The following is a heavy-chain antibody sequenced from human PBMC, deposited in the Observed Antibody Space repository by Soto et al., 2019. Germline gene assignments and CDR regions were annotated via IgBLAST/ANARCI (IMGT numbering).Heavy chain of an antibody. D-gene: IGHD2-15*01. V-gene: IGHV1-46*01. Sequence: QVQLVQSGSEVKKPGASVKVSCKASGYTFTTHHMHWVRQAPGQGLEWMGIINPSGGSTSYAQKFQVRLTVTIDTSTSTVYMELSSLTSDDTAVYYCARDVRKGGNQDNFDFWGQGTRVTVSS. J-gene: IGHJ4*02. CDR2: INPSGGST. CDR3: ARDVRKGGNQDNFDF. CDR1: GYTFTTHH.